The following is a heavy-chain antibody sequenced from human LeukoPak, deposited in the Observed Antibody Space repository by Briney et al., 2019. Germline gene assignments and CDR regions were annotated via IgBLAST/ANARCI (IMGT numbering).Heavy chain of an antibody. V-gene: IGHV3-74*01. CDR2: INDDGSDT. J-gene: IGHJ5*02. Sequence: GGSLRLSCAASGFTFKLYWMHWVRQVPGKRPVWVSRINDDGSDTIYADSVRGRFTISRDDAKNTVYLQMNNLRAEDTAVYYCVGGGPSTWSWGQGTLVTVSS. CDR3: VGGGPSTWS. D-gene: IGHD2-15*01. CDR1: GFTFKLYW.